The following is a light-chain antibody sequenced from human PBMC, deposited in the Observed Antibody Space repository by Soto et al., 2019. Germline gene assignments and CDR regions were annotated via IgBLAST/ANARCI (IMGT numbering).Light chain of an antibody. Sequence: AIQLTQSPSSLSASVGDRVTITCRASQGISSALAWYQQKPGKAPKLLIYDASSLESGVPSRFSGSGSGTDFTLTISSLQPEDFATYYCQKLNSYPTFGQGTKLEIK. V-gene: IGKV1-13*02. CDR3: QKLNSYPT. J-gene: IGKJ2*01. CDR2: DAS. CDR1: QGISSA.